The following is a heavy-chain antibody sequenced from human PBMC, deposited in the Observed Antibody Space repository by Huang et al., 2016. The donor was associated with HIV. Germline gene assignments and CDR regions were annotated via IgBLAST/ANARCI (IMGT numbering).Heavy chain of an antibody. V-gene: IGHV1-18*01. CDR3: ARDRLRTEDY. Sequence: QVQLVQSGVEVKKPGASVNVSCKTSGYAFTSYGISWVRQAPGQGLEWVGWINAYEGDTNYAEKVQGRATMSIDTATSTAYMELRRLRSDDTAVYYCARDRLRTEDYWGQGTLVTVSS. D-gene: IGHD3-16*01. CDR1: GYAFTSYG. CDR2: INAYEGDT. J-gene: IGHJ4*02.